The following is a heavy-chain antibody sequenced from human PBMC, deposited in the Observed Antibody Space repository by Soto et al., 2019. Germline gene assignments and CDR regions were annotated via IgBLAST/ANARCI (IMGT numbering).Heavy chain of an antibody. J-gene: IGHJ4*02. CDR2: IYYSGST. CDR1: GGSISSSSYY. D-gene: IGHD6-6*01. V-gene: IGHV4-39*01. Sequence: SETLSLTCTVSGGSISSSSYYWGWIRQPPGKGLEWIGSIYYSGSTYYNPSLKSRVTISVDTSKNQFSLKLSSVTAADTAVYYCARRGYSSSSGRVDYWGQGTLVTVSS. CDR3: ARRGYSSSSGRVDY.